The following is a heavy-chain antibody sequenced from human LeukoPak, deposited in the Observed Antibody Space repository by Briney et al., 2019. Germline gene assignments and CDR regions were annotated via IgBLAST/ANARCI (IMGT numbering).Heavy chain of an antibody. V-gene: IGHV1-69*04. CDR1: GGTFNRYG. D-gene: IGHD4-17*01. CDR2: IIPLLGIA. J-gene: IGHJ4*02. Sequence: SVKVSCKASGGTFNRYGLNWVRQAPGQGLEWMGRIIPLLGIADYAQRFQGRVTISADKSTSTVYMELSSLRSEDTAVYYCARGDYHDGGAFYFFDYWGPGTLVTVSS. CDR3: ARGDYHDGGAFYFFDY.